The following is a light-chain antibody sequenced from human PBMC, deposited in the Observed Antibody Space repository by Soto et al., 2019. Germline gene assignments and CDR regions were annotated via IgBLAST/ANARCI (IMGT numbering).Light chain of an antibody. V-gene: IGLV2-11*01. CDR3: ATWDDSLSVYV. Sequence: QSVLTQPRSVSGSPGQSVTISCTGTSSDVGTYDFVSWYQQHPGKAPRLMIFDVSERPSGVPDRFSGSKSGNTASLTISGLQAEDEADYYCATWDDSLSVYVFGTGTKVTVL. CDR1: SSDVGTYDF. CDR2: DVS. J-gene: IGLJ1*01.